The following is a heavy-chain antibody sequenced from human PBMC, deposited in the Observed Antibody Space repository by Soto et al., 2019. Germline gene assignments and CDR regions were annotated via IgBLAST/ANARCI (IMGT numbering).Heavy chain of an antibody. CDR2: ISPMFGAA. V-gene: IGHV1-69*19. D-gene: IGHD3-16*01. CDR1: GGTFNTYA. J-gene: IGHJ4*02. Sequence: QVQLVQSGAEMKKPGSSVKVSCQSSGGTFNTYAMNWVRQAPGQGPEWMGDISPMFGAANYAPKFQGRVTITADESTDTSYMQLSSLTSEDMALYFCAREVHVHTPAFVYWGQGTLVTVSS. CDR3: AREVHVHTPAFVY.